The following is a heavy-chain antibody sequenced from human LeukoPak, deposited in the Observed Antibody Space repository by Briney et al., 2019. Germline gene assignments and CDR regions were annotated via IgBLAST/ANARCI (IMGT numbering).Heavy chain of an antibody. Sequence: ASVKVSCKASGYTFTSYGISWVRQAPGQGLEWMRWISAYNGNTNYAQKLQGRVTMTTDTSTSTAYMELRSLRSDDTAVYYCARVEWANWGSDWYFDLWGRGTLVTVSS. CDR3: ARVEWANWGSDWYFDL. V-gene: IGHV1-18*01. D-gene: IGHD7-27*01. CDR1: GYTFTSYG. CDR2: ISAYNGNT. J-gene: IGHJ2*01.